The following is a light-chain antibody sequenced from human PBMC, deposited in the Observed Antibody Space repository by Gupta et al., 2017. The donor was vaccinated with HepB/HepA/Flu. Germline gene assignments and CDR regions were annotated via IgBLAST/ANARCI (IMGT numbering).Light chain of an antibody. CDR3: QQRCSWGLT. J-gene: IGKJ4*01. CDR2: DTS. Sequence: EIVLTQSPAPLSLSPGERATLSCRASQSVRSYLVWYQQKPGQAPRLLIYDTSNSATGIPARFSGSGSATDFTLTISSLEPEDFAVYYCQQRCSWGLTFGGGTKVEIK. V-gene: IGKV3-11*01. CDR1: QSVRSY.